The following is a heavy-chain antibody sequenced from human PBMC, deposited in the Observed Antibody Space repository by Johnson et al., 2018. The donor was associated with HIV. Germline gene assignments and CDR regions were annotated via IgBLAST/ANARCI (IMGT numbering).Heavy chain of an antibody. D-gene: IGHD5-24*01. CDR2: TSYDGSNK. CDR1: GFTFNSYA. Sequence: QVQLVESGGGVVQPGRSLRLACAASGFTFNSYAMHWVRQAPGKGLEWVALTSYDGSNKYYADSVKGRFSISRDTSTNTLYLQMNSLRAEDTAVYYCARACRDGYTCDAFDIWGQGTMVTVSS. CDR3: ARACRDGYTCDAFDI. J-gene: IGHJ3*02. V-gene: IGHV3-30*14.